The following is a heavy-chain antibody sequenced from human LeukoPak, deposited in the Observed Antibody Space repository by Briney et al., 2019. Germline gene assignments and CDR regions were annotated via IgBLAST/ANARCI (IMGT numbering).Heavy chain of an antibody. CDR1: GYTFTSYG. V-gene: IGHV1-18*01. CDR2: ISAYNGNT. Sequence: ASVKVSCTASGYTFTSYGISWVRQAPGQGLEWMGWISAYNGNTNYAQKLQGRVTMTTDTSTSTAYMDLRSLRSDDTAVYYCARGGGQLELLYYFDYWGQGTLVTVSS. J-gene: IGHJ4*02. D-gene: IGHD1-7*01. CDR3: ARGGGQLELLYYFDY.